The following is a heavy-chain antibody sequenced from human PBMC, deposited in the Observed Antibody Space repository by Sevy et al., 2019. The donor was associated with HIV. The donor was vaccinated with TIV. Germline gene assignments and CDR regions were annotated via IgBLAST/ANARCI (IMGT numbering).Heavy chain of an antibody. CDR2: IKQDGSEK. J-gene: IGHJ4*02. CDR3: ARDSPLLWYGESSFDY. D-gene: IGHD3-10*01. V-gene: IGHV3-7*01. CDR1: GFTFSSYW. Sequence: GGSLRLSCAASGFTFSSYWMSWVRQAPGKGLEWVANIKQDGSEKYYVDSVKGRFTISGDNTKNSLYLQMNSLRAEDTAVYYCARDSPLLWYGESSFDYWGQGTLVTVSS.